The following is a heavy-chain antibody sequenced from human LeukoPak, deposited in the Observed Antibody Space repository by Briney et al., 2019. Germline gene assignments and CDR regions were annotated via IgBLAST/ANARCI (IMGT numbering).Heavy chain of an antibody. CDR3: AKLSDSSGADY. Sequence: GRSLRLSCAASGFTFSSDGMHWVRQAPGKGLEWVAVISYDGSNKYYADSVKGRFTISRDNSKNTLYLQMNSLRAEDTAVYYCAKLSDSSGADYWGQGTLVTVSS. J-gene: IGHJ4*02. V-gene: IGHV3-30*18. D-gene: IGHD3-22*01. CDR2: ISYDGSNK. CDR1: GFTFSSDG.